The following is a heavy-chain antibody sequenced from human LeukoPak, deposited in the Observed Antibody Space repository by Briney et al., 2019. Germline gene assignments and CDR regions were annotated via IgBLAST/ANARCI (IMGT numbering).Heavy chain of an antibody. J-gene: IGHJ6*03. CDR2: IYYSGST. CDR3: ARDPTYYYYYYMDV. Sequence: PSETLSLTCAVYGGSFSGYYWGWIRRPPGKGLEWIGSIYYSGSTYYNPSLKSRVTISVDTSKNQFSLKLSSVTAADTAVYYCARDPTYYYYYYMDVWGKGTTVTVSS. CDR1: GGSFSGYY. V-gene: IGHV4-34*01.